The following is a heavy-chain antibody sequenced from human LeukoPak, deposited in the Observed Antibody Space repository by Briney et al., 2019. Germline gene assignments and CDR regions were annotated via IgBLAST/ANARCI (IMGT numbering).Heavy chain of an antibody. Sequence: PGGSLRLSCAASGITASSNYMSWVRQAPGKGLEWVSVMYSGGNTYYADSVKGRFTISRDKSKNTLYLQMNSLRAEDTAVYYCARGIGSTVFFDHWGQGTLVTVSS. V-gene: IGHV3-53*01. D-gene: IGHD4-17*01. CDR1: GITASSNY. CDR3: ARGIGSTVFFDH. J-gene: IGHJ4*02. CDR2: MYSGGNT.